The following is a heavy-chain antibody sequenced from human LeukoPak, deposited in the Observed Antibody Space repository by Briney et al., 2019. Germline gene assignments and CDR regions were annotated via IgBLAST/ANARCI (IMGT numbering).Heavy chain of an antibody. CDR1: GFTFSSYG. CDR3: ARTRLRGYYIDY. Sequence: GGSLRLSCAASGFTFSSYGMHWVRQAPGKGLEWVAFIRYDGSNKSYADSVKGRFTISRDNSTNTLYLQMNSLRAEDTAVYYCARTRLRGYYIDYWGEGTLVTVSS. J-gene: IGHJ4*02. CDR2: IRYDGSNK. V-gene: IGHV3-30*02. D-gene: IGHD3-3*01.